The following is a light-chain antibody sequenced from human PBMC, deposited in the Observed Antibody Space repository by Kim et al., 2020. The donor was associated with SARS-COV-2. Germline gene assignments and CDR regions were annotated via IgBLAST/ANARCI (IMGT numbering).Light chain of an antibody. CDR2: GLN. J-gene: IGLJ3*02. V-gene: IGLV1-44*01. CDR1: SSNIRGNT. CDR3: AAWDDTLDGPV. Sequence: QSVLTQPPSASGTPGQRVTISCFGSSSNIRGNTVNWYQQVPGRAPKLLSYGLNQRPSGVPDRFAASKSDTSASLAISGLQSEDEADYYCAAWDDTLDGPVLGGWTQLTFL.